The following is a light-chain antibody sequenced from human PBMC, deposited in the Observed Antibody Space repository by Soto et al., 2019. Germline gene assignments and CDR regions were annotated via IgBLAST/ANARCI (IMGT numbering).Light chain of an antibody. Sequence: DIQMTQSPSSLSASVGDRVTITCRASQSISSYLNWYQKKPGKAPKLLIYAASSLQSGVPARFRGSGSGTEFTLTINSLQPEDFATYYCQQSYSSRFSFGPGTTVDFK. V-gene: IGKV1-39*01. CDR3: QQSYSSRFS. CDR1: QSISSY. CDR2: AAS. J-gene: IGKJ3*01.